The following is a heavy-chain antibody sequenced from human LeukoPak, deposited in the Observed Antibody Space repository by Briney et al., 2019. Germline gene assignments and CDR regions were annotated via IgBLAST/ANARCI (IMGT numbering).Heavy chain of an antibody. Sequence: SETLSLTCTVSGGSISSYYWSWIRQPPGKGLEWIGYIYYSGSTYYNPSLKSRVTITVHTSKNHFSLKPSSVSAADTAVYYCARDIGGSYSSIWDEGLDAFDIWGQGTMVTVSS. D-gene: IGHD6-13*01. CDR3: ARDIGGSYSSIWDEGLDAFDI. J-gene: IGHJ3*02. CDR1: GGSISSYY. CDR2: IYYSGST. V-gene: IGHV4-59*01.